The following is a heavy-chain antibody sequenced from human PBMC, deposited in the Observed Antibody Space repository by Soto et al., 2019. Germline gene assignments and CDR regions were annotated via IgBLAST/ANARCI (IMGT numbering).Heavy chain of an antibody. CDR1: GLGFDKFV. CDR2: VSPTGDTV. D-gene: IGHD3-10*01. V-gene: IGHV3-9*01. CDR3: LKDAPNGSIDD. Sequence: VQVVASGEALFQLASSWGLSCAVLGLGFDKFVLHGVRQAPGKGLECVSTVSPTGDTVAYADSVEGRFTVSRDNAKNSLYLQMNSLKGDDTAFYYCLKDAPNGSIDDWGQGTLVTVSS. J-gene: IGHJ4*02.